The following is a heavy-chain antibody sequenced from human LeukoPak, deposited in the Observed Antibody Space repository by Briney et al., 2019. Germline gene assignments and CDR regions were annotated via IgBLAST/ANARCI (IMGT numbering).Heavy chain of an antibody. CDR3: ARPRDGYNPDYFDY. CDR1: GGTFSSYT. V-gene: IGHV1-69*02. CDR2: IIPILGIA. J-gene: IGHJ4*02. Sequence: SVRVSCKASGGTFSSYTISWVRQAPGQGLEWMGRIIPILGIANYAQKFQGRVTITADKSTSTAYMELSSLRSEDTAVYYCARPRDGYNPDYFDYWGQGTLVTVSS. D-gene: IGHD5-24*01.